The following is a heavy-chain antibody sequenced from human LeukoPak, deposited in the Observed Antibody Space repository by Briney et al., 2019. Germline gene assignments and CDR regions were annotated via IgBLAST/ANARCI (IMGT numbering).Heavy chain of an antibody. CDR3: ARGGTGTTSSFYYGMDV. CDR2: IYPGDSDT. Sequence: GASLKISFQGSGYSFTSYWIGWVRPMPGKGLAWMGIIYPGDSDTRYSPSFQGQVTISADKSISTAYLQWSSLKASDTAMYYCARGGTGTTSSFYYGMDVWGQGTTVTVSS. CDR1: GYSFTSYW. J-gene: IGHJ6*02. V-gene: IGHV5-51*01. D-gene: IGHD1-1*01.